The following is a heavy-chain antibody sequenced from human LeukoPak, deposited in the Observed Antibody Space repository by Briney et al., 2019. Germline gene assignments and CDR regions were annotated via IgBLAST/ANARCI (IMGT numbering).Heavy chain of an antibody. Sequence: GGSLRLSCAASGFTFSSYEMNWVRQAPGKGLEWVSYISSSGSTIYYADSVKGRFTISRDNAKDSLYLQMNSLRAEDTAVYYCAKCSGGNCYHSDDHWGQGTLVTVSP. J-gene: IGHJ5*02. CDR3: AKCSGGNCYHSDDH. CDR1: GFTFSSYE. D-gene: IGHD2-15*01. V-gene: IGHV3-48*03. CDR2: ISSSGSTI.